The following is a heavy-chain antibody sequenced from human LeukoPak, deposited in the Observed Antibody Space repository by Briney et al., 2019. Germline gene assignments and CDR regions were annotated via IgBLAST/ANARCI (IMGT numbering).Heavy chain of an antibody. V-gene: IGHV4-59*01. CDR2: IYYSGSN. D-gene: IGHD5-24*01. CDR1: GGSISSYY. J-gene: IGHJ3*02. Sequence: PSETLSLTCTVSGGSISSYYWSWIRQPPGKGLEWFGYIYYSGSNNYNPSLKSRVTISVDTSKNQFSLKLSSVTAADTAVYYCARDGDGYDIWGQGTMVTVSS. CDR3: ARDGDGYDI.